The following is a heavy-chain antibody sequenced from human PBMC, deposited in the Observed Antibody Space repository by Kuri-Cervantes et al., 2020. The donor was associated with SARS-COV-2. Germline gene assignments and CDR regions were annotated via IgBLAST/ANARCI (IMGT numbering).Heavy chain of an antibody. J-gene: IGHJ6*02. CDR1: GFTFSSYG. V-gene: IGHV3-30*02. CDR2: IWYDGSNK. Sequence: GGSLRLSCAASGFTFSSYGMHWVRQAPGKGLEWVAVIWYDGSNKYYADSVKGRFTISRDNSKNTLYLQMNSLRAEDTAVYYCAKDSLLWFGETYYYYYGMDVWGQGTTVTVSS. D-gene: IGHD3-10*01. CDR3: AKDSLLWFGETYYYYYGMDV.